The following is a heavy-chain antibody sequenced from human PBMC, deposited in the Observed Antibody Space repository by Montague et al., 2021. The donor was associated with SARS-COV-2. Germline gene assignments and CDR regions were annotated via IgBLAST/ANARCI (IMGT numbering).Heavy chain of an antibody. V-gene: IGHV4-34*01. J-gene: IGHJ4*02. CDR2: IYQSGRT. D-gene: IGHD3-10*01. Sequence: SETLSLTCAVYGGSFSGYYWSWIRQPPEKGLEWIGEIYQSGRTNNNPSLKSRVIISVDTSKNQFSLKLSSVTAADTAVYYCARGGSSVWGVTVSAELDYWGQGILVIVSS. CDR3: ARGGSSVWGVTVSAELDY. CDR1: GGSFSGYY.